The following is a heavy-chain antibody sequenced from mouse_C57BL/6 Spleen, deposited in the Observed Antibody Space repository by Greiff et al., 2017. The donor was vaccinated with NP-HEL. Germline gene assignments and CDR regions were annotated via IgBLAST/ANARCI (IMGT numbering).Heavy chain of an antibody. CDR3: AREEIYYEYAMDY. CDR2: IDPSDSET. V-gene: IGHV1-52*01. D-gene: IGHD2-4*01. J-gene: IGHJ4*01. CDR1: GYTFTSYW. Sequence: QVQLQQPGAELVRPGSSVKLSCKASGYTFTSYWMHWVKQRPIQGLEWIGNIDPSDSETHYNQKFKDKATLTVDQSSSTAYMQLNSLTSEDSAVYYCAREEIYYEYAMDYWGQGTSVTVSS.